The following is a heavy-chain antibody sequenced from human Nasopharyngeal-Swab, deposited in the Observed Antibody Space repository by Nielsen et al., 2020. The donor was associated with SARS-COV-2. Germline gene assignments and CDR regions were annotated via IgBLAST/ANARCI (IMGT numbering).Heavy chain of an antibody. CDR3: ARTDGYTLNNAFDI. V-gene: IGHV3-21*01. D-gene: IGHD5-24*01. CDR1: GFTFNSYS. J-gene: IGHJ3*02. Sequence: LKISCAASGFTFNSYSMNWVRQAPGKGLEWVSSISSSSSYIYYGDSVKGRFTISRDNAKNSLYLQMNSLRAEDTAVYYCARTDGYTLNNAFDIWGQGTMVTVSS. CDR2: ISSSSSYI.